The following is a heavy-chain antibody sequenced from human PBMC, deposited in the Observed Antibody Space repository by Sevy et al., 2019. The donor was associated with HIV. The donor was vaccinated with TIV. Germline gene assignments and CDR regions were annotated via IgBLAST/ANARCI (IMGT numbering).Heavy chain of an antibody. J-gene: IGHJ4*02. CDR1: GFTFKTYG. V-gene: IGHV3-30*18. Sequence: GGSLRLSCAASGFTFKTYGMHWVRQTPVKGLEWVAVISYDGSNKYYADSVKGRFTISRDNSKTTLYLQMNSLRAEDTAVYYCAKDHDYGYYFDYWGQGTLVTVSS. D-gene: IGHD4-17*01. CDR2: ISYDGSNK. CDR3: AKDHDYGYYFDY.